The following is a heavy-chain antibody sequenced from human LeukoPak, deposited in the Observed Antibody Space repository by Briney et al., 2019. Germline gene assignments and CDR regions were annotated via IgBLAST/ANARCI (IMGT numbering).Heavy chain of an antibody. Sequence: GGSLRLSCAASGFTFSNYWMSWVRQAPGKGLEWVVNIKQDGSEKYYVDSGKGRFTISRDNAKNSLYLQMNSLRAEDTAVYYCARGWSRYSSGWKYYFDYWGQGTLVTVSS. J-gene: IGHJ4*02. V-gene: IGHV3-7*03. CDR2: IKQDGSEK. CDR1: GFTFSNYW. D-gene: IGHD6-19*01. CDR3: ARGWSRYSSGWKYYFDY.